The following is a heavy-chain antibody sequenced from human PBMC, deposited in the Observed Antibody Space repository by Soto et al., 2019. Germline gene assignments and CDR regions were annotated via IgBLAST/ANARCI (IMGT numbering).Heavy chain of an antibody. D-gene: IGHD2-2*02. J-gene: IGHJ5*02. V-gene: IGHV4-31*03. Sequence: QVQLQESGPGLVKPSQTLSLTCTVSGGSISSGGYYWSWIRQHPGKGLEWIGYIYYSGSTYYNPSLKSRVTISVDTSNNQFSLKRSSVTAADTAVYYCARRRGAYCSSTRCYSDLFDPWGQGTLVTVSS. CDR1: GGSISSGGYY. CDR3: ARRRGAYCSSTRCYSDLFDP. CDR2: IYYSGST.